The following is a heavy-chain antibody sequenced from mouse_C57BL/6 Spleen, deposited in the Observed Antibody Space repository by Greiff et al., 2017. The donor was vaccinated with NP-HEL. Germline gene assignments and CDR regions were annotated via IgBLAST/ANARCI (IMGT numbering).Heavy chain of an antibody. V-gene: IGHV2-3*01. CDR2: IWGDGST. D-gene: IGHD5-1-1*01. CDR1: GFSLTSYG. Sequence: QVQLKESGPGLVAPSQSLSITCTVSGFSLTSYGVSWVRQPPGKGLEWLGVIWGDGSTNYHSALISRLSISKDNSKSQFFLKLNMLQTVDTAAYYCAKGESGYRGYYYAMDYWGQGTSVTVSS. CDR3: AKGESGYRGYYYAMDY. J-gene: IGHJ4*01.